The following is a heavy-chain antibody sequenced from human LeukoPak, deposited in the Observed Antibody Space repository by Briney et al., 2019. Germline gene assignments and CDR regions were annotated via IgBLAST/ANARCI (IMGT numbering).Heavy chain of an antibody. CDR2: ISDTGVGT. J-gene: IGHJ4*02. D-gene: IGHD4-17*01. CDR3: ARGAYGDYDY. CDR1: GFTFSSYA. Sequence: GGSPRLSCAASGFTFSSYAMNWVRQAPGKGLEWVSVISDTGVGTYYADSVKGRFTISRDNSRDTLYLQMNSLRADDTAVYYCARGAYGDYDYWGQGTLVTVSS. V-gene: IGHV3-23*01.